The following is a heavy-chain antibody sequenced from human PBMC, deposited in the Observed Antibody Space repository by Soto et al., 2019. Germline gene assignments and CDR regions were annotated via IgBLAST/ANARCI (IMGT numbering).Heavy chain of an antibody. V-gene: IGHV3-23*01. CDR1: GFTFSSYA. D-gene: IGHD6-6*01. CDR3: AKRSSSSTFDY. Sequence: PGGSLRLSCAASGFTFSSYAMSWVRQAPGKGLEWVSVISGSDDSTYYADSVKGRFTISRDNSKNTLYLQMNSLRAEDTVVYYWAKRSSSSTFDYWGQGTLVTVSS. CDR2: ISGSDDST. J-gene: IGHJ4*02.